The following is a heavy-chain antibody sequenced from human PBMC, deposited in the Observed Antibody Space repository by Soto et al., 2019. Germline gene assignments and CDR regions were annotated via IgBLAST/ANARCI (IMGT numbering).Heavy chain of an antibody. D-gene: IGHD3-3*01. V-gene: IGHV3-30*18. CDR2: ISYDGSNK. CDR1: GFTFSSYG. Sequence: GGSLRLSCAASGFTFSSYGMHWVRQAPGKGLEWVAVISYDGSNKYYADSAKGRFTISRDNSKNTLYLQMNSLRAEDTAVYYCAKDVERFLERPNWFDPWGQGTLVTVSS. CDR3: AKDVERFLERPNWFDP. J-gene: IGHJ5*02.